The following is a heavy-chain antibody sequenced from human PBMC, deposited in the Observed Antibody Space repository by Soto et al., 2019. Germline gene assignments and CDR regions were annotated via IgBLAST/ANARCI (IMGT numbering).Heavy chain of an antibody. CDR1: GGSISSSSYY. D-gene: IGHD3-3*01. CDR3: ARRVSVIRLLYGGAHDY. J-gene: IGHJ4*02. Sequence: QLQLQESGPGLVKPSETLSLTCTVSGGSISSSSYYWGWIRQPPGKGLEWIGSIYYSGSTYYNPSLKSRVTISVDTSKNQFSLKLSSVTAADTAVYYCARRVSVIRLLYGGAHDYWGQGTLVTVSS. CDR2: IYYSGST. V-gene: IGHV4-39*01.